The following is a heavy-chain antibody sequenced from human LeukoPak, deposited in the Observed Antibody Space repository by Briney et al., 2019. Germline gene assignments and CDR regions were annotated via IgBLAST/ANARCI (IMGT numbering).Heavy chain of an antibody. D-gene: IGHD3-10*01. Sequence: PGGSLRLSCAASGFTFSSYAMSWVRQAPGKGLEWVSAISCSGGSTYYADSVKGRFTISRDNSKNTLYLQMNSLRAEDTAVYYCAKDSRITMVRGVGGPMDVWGKGTTVTVSS. CDR1: GFTFSSYA. CDR2: ISCSGGST. CDR3: AKDSRITMVRGVGGPMDV. V-gene: IGHV3-23*01. J-gene: IGHJ6*04.